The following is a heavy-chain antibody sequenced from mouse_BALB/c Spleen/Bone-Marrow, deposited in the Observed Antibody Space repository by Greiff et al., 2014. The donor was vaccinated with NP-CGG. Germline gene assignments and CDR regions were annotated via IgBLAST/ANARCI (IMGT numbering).Heavy chain of an antibody. CDR1: GFNIKDTY. CDR3: ARWEYYAMDY. V-gene: IGHV14-3*02. Sequence: VHVKQSGAELVKPGASVKLSCTASGFNIKDTYMHWVKQRPEQGLEWIGRIDPANGNTKYDPKFQGKATITADTSSNTAYLQLSSLTSEDTAVYYCARWEYYAMDYWGQGTSLTVSS. CDR2: IDPANGNT. D-gene: IGHD4-1*01. J-gene: IGHJ4*01.